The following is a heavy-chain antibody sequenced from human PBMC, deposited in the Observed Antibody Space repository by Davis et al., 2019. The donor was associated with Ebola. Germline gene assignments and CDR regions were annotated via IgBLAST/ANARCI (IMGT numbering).Heavy chain of an antibody. CDR3: ARDSGDMSY. V-gene: IGHV1-18*01. J-gene: IGHJ4*02. Sequence: ASVKVSCKASGYTFTNYAFSWVRQAPGQGLERMGWIAPYNGITNYAQNLQDRLTLTTDASTSTAYMELRGLASDDTAVYYCARDSGDMSYWGQGTLVTVSS. CDR2: IAPYNGIT. CDR1: GYTFTNYA. D-gene: IGHD2-21*01.